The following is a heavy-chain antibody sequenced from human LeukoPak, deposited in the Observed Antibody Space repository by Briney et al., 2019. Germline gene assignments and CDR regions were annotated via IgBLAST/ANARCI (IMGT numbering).Heavy chain of an antibody. Sequence: SETLSLTCSVSGGSISSTTYYWGWIRQPPGKGLEWIGSMSFIGSTYYNPSLKSRVTISVHMSKNHFSLKLSSVTAADTAVYYCARHQRHYDILTGYYAGHFDIWGQGTMVTVSS. V-gene: IGHV4-39*01. CDR3: ARHQRHYDILTGYYAGHFDI. J-gene: IGHJ3*02. CDR2: MSFIGST. D-gene: IGHD3-9*01. CDR1: GGSISSTTYY.